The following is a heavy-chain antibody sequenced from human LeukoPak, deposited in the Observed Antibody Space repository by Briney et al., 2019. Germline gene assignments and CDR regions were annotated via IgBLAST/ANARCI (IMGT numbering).Heavy chain of an antibody. CDR2: ISYDGSNK. J-gene: IGHJ4*02. Sequence: GGFLRLSCAASGFTFSSYGMHWVRQAPGKGLEWVAVISYDGSNKYYADSVKGRFTISRDNSKNTLYLQMNSLRAEDTAVYYCAKEGYSYYFDYWGQGTLVTVSS. CDR1: GFTFSSYG. V-gene: IGHV3-30*18. D-gene: IGHD3-16*02. CDR3: AKEGYSYYFDY.